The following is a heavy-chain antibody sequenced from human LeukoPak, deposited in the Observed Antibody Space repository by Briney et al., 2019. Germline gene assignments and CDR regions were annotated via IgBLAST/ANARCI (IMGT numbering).Heavy chain of an antibody. J-gene: IGHJ4*02. CDR1: GFPFTSYA. V-gene: IGHV3-23*01. CDR2: ISGSGGST. D-gene: IGHD6-19*01. Sequence: GGSLRLSCAASGFPFTSYAMSWVRRAPGKGLEWVSVISGSGGSTYYADSVRGRFTISRDNSKNTLFLQMNSLRAEDTAVYYCARDRAVPGRGYYFDYWGQGTLVTVSS. CDR3: ARDRAVPGRGYYFDY.